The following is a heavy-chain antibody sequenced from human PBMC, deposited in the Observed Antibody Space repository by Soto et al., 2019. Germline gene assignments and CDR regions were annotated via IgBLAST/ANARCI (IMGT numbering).Heavy chain of an antibody. CDR2: INPIGDDT. CDR1: GYSFTSYF. Sequence: ASVKVSCKASGYSFTSYFIHWVRQAPGQGLEWMGIINPIGDDTSYAQKFQGRVTMTTDTSTSTVYLELSSLRYDDTVVYYCARGHYGSPPGYFDYWGQGTLVTVSS. J-gene: IGHJ4*02. D-gene: IGHD3-10*01. V-gene: IGHV1-46*01. CDR3: ARGHYGSPPGYFDY.